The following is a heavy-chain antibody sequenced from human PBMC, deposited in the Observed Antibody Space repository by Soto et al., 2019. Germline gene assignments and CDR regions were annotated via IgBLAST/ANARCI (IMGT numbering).Heavy chain of an antibody. CDR2: ISSSTSTI. CDR3: AKDAITMVRGVISYYGMDV. CDR1: PFTLRSSH. Sequence: EWSLRLSCTSSPFTLRSSHMNLVRNSPFRLLEWISYISSSTSTIYYADSVKGRFTISRNNAKNSLYLQMNSLRAEDTALYYCAKDAITMVRGVISYYGMDVWGQGTTVTVSS. V-gene: IGHV3-48*01. D-gene: IGHD3-10*01. J-gene: IGHJ6*02.